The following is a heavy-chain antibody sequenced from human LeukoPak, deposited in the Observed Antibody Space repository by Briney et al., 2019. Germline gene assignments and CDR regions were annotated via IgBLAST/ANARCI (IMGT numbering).Heavy chain of an antibody. J-gene: IGHJ6*02. CDR1: GYTFTSYY. CDR2: INPSGGST. CDR3: ASPRSYSGDLYYYAMDV. D-gene: IGHD4-17*01. V-gene: IGHV1-46*03. Sequence: GASVKVSCKASGYTFTSYYMHWVRQAPGQGLEWMGMINPSGGSTTYAQKFQGRVTMTRDTSTSTVYMALSGLRSEDSAVYYCASPRSYSGDLYYYAMDVWGQGTTVTVSS.